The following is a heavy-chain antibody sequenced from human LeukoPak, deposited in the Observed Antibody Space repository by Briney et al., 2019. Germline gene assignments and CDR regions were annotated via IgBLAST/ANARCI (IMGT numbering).Heavy chain of an antibody. J-gene: IGHJ3*02. CDR3: ARRVDPLYCGGDCYYDASDI. V-gene: IGHV4-39*01. D-gene: IGHD2-21*02. Sequence: SETLSLTCTVSGGSISSSSYYWGWIRQPPGKGLEWIGSIYYSGSTYYNPSLKSRVTISVDTSKNQFSLKLSSVTAADTAVYYCARRVDPLYCGGDCYYDASDIWGQGTMVTVSS. CDR1: GGSISSSSYY. CDR2: IYYSGST.